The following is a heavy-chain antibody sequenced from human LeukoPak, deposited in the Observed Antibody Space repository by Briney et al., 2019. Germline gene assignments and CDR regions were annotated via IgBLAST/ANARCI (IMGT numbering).Heavy chain of an antibody. CDR3: ARGLAARGSKYDILTHSLEY. CDR2: INPNSGGT. J-gene: IGHJ4*02. Sequence: GASVKVSCKASGYTFTGYYMHWVRQAPGQGLEWMGRINPNSGGTNYAQKFQGRVTMTRDTSISTAYMELSRLRSDDTAVYYCARGLAARGSKYDILTHSLEYWGQGTLVTVSS. CDR1: GYTFTGYY. D-gene: IGHD3-9*01. V-gene: IGHV1-2*06.